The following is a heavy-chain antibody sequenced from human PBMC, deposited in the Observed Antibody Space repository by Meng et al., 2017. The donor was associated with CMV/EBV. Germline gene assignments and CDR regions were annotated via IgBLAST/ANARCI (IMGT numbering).Heavy chain of an antibody. Sequence: QVLLQQWGAGLLKPSETLSLPCAVYGGSFSGYYWSWIRQPPGKGLEWIGEINHSGSTNYNPSLKSRVTISVDTSKNQFSLKLSSVTAADTAVYYCARGGNWFDPWGQGTLVTVSS. V-gene: IGHV4-34*01. J-gene: IGHJ5*02. CDR1: GGSFSGYY. CDR3: ARGGNWFDP. CDR2: INHSGST.